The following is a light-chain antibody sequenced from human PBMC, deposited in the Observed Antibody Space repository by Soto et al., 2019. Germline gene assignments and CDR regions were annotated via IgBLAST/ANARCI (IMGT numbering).Light chain of an antibody. J-gene: IGKJ1*01. V-gene: IGKV1-8*01. CDR2: AAS. CDR3: QQYYSYPPT. Sequence: AIRMTQSPSSLSASTGDRVTITCRASQGISSYLAWYQQKPGKAPKLLIYAASTLQSGDPSRFSGSGSGTDFTLTISCLQSEDVATYYCQQYYSYPPTFGQGTKVEIK. CDR1: QGISSY.